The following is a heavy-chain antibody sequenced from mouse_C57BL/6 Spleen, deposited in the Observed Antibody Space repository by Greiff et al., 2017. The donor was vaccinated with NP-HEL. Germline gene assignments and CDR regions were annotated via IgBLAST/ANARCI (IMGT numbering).Heavy chain of an antibody. J-gene: IGHJ2*01. CDR3: ARWLLAVSFDY. V-gene: IGHV1-4*01. D-gene: IGHD2-3*01. CDR1: GYTFTSYT. CDR2: INPSSGYT. Sequence: VQLQQSGAELARPGASVKMSCKASGYTFTSYTMHWVKQRPGQGLEWIGYINPSSGYTKSNQKFKDKATLTADKSSSTAYMQLSSLTSEDSAVYYCARWLLAVSFDYWGQGTTLTVSS.